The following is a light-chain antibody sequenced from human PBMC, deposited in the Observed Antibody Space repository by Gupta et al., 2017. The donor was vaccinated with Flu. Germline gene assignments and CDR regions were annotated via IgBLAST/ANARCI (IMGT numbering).Light chain of an antibody. CDR1: QGISNY. J-gene: IGKJ1*01. CDR2: HTS. V-gene: IGKV1-9*01. CDR3: QQLNSYPRT. Sequence: GDRVTITYRASQGISNYLAWYQQKPGKAPKLLIYHTSTLQSDVPSRFSGSGSGPEFTLTITSLQPEDLATYYCQQLNSYPRTFGQGTKVEIK.